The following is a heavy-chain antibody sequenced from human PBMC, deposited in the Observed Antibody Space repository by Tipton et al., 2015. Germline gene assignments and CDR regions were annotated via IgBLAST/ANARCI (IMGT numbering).Heavy chain of an antibody. D-gene: IGHD1-1*01. CDR1: GFTFSTYG. CDR2: VWYDGGN. Sequence: ALRLSCAASGFTFSTYGMHWVRQAPGRGLEWVAVVWYDGGNSYIDSVKGRFTISRDNSKSTVSLQMNSLRAEDTAIYYCARDHWTLWKDYYAMDTGAQGTPVHVPS. J-gene: IGHJ6*02. CDR3: ARDHWTLWKDYYAMDT. V-gene: IGHV3-33*01.